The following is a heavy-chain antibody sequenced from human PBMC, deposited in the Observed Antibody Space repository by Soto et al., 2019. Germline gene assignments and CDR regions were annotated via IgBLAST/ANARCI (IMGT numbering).Heavy chain of an antibody. J-gene: IGHJ4*02. CDR1: GYSIISDYY. Sequence: SETLSLTCTVSGYSIISDYYWGWIRQPPGNGLEWIGSFYHSGSTHYNPSLKSRVTISVDTSKNQFSLKLTSVTAADTAVYFCARLPAYWGQGILVTVSS. CDR2: FYHSGST. V-gene: IGHV4-38-2*02. CDR3: ARLPAY.